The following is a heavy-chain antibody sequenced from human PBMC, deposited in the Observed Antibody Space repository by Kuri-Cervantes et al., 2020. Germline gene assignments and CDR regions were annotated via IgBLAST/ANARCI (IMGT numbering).Heavy chain of an antibody. Sequence: GGSLRLSCAASGFTFSSYSMNWVRQARGKGLEWVSSISSSSSYIYYADSVKGRFTISRDNAKNSLYLQMNSLRAEDTALYYCAKEELCSGGSCYVDYWGQGTLVTVSS. J-gene: IGHJ4*02. V-gene: IGHV3-21*04. CDR3: AKEELCSGGSCYVDY. D-gene: IGHD2-15*01. CDR2: ISSSSSYI. CDR1: GFTFSSYS.